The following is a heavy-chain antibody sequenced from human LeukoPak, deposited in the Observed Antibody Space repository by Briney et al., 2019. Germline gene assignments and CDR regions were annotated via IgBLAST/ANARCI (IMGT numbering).Heavy chain of an antibody. Sequence: GGSLRLSCAASGFIFSSYAMTRVRQAPGRGLEWLSTISGSGTTTYYVDSVKGRFTVSRDNSKNTLYLQMSSLRAGDTAVYYCAKAGHYGSGSYYSDYWGRGTLVTVSP. J-gene: IGHJ4*02. V-gene: IGHV3-23*01. CDR1: GFIFSSYA. CDR3: AKAGHYGSGSYYSDY. D-gene: IGHD3-10*01. CDR2: ISGSGTTT.